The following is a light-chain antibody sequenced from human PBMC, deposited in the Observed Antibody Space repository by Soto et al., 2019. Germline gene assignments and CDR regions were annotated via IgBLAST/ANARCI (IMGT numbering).Light chain of an antibody. Sequence: EIVLTQSPATLSLSPGERATLSCRASQSVSSYLAWYQQKPGQAPRLLIYDASNRATGIPARFSGSGSETDLTLSIGSLEPEDISDYYCQQRSNWPRTCGQGTKLEIK. CDR2: DAS. V-gene: IGKV3-11*01. CDR1: QSVSSY. J-gene: IGKJ2*01. CDR3: QQRSNWPRT.